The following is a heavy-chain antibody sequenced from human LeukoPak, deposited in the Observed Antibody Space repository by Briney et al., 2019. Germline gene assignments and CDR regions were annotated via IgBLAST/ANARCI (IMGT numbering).Heavy chain of an antibody. CDR1: GYTFTNYN. J-gene: IGHJ4*02. D-gene: IGHD3-22*01. CDR3: AGEGSRDYYYFDY. CDR2: IIPSGGTT. Sequence: ASVTVSCKASGYTFTNYNIHWVRQAPGQGLEWMGRIIPSGGTTGYAQKFQDRLTLTRDTSTSTVYMELSSLRSEDTAVYYCAGEGSRDYYYFDYWGQGTLVTASS. V-gene: IGHV1-46*01.